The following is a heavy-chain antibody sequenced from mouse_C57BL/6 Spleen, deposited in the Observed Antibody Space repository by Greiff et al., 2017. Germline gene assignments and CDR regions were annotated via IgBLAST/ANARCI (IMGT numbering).Heavy chain of an antibody. Sequence: VQLQQSGTVLARPGASVKMSCKTSGYTFTSYWMHWVKQRPGQGLEWIGAIYPGNSDTSYNQKFKGKAKLTAVTSASTAYMELSSLTNEDSAVYYCTRDLDYYGSRGDFDYWGQGTTLTVSS. CDR2: IYPGNSDT. CDR3: TRDLDYYGSRGDFDY. D-gene: IGHD1-1*01. CDR1: GYTFTSYW. V-gene: IGHV1-5*01. J-gene: IGHJ2*01.